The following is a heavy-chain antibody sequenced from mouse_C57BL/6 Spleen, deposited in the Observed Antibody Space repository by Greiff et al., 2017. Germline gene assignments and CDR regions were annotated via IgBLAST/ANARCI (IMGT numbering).Heavy chain of an antibody. V-gene: IGHV5-17*01. CDR2: ISSGSSTI. J-gene: IGHJ3*01. CDR3: ASILVFAY. CDR1: GFTFSDYG. Sequence: DVHLVESGGGLVKPGGPLKLSCSASGFTFSDYGMHWVRQAPEKGLEWVAYISSGSSTIYYADTVKGRFTISRDNAKNTLFLQMTSLRSEDTAMYYCASILVFAYWGQGTLVTVSA.